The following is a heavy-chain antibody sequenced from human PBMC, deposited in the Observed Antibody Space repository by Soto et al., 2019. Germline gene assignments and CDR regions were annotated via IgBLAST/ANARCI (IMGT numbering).Heavy chain of an antibody. Sequence: QVQLVESGGGVVQPGRSLRLSCAGYGFPFTSYGMHCVREGPDKGLEWVAVISYDGSDKYYADSVKGRFTISRDNSKNMLYLQMNSLRPEDTALYYCVGGQYYFDYRGQGTLVIVS. V-gene: IGHV3-30*03. CDR1: GFPFTSYG. CDR2: ISYDGSDK. D-gene: IGHD3-10*01. J-gene: IGHJ4*02. CDR3: VGGQYYFDY.